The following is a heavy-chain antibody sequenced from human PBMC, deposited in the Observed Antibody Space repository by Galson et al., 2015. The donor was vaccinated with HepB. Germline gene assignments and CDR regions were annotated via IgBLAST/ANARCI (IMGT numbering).Heavy chain of an antibody. CDR3: ARGAETGWFDP. CDR1: GYTFTSYA. V-gene: IGHV1-3*01. J-gene: IGHJ5*02. CDR2: INAGNGNT. D-gene: IGHD1-1*01. Sequence: SVKISCKASGYTFTSYAMHWVRQAPGQRLEWMGWINAGNGNTKYSQKFQGRVTITRDTSASTAYMELSSLRSEDTAVYYCARGAETGWFDPWGQGTLVTVSS.